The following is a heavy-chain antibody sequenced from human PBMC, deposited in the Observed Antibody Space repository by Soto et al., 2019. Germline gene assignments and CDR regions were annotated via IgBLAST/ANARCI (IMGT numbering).Heavy chain of an antibody. J-gene: IGHJ4*02. CDR3: AKKGKLGAGWYYIDY. D-gene: IGHD6-19*01. CDR1: GFTLNSYA. CDR2: ISGDNT. Sequence: EVQLLESGGDLVQPGGSLRLSCVASGFTLNSYAMNWVRQAPGKGLEWVSTISGDNTYYPDSVKGRFTISRDNSKSTRYLQMTRRRAEDTAIYFCAKKGKLGAGWYYIDYWGPGTLVAVSA. V-gene: IGHV3-23*01.